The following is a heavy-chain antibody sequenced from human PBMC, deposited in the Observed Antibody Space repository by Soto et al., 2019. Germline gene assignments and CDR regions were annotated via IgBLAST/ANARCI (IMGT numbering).Heavy chain of an antibody. CDR3: AKNAHYAFWRGYYYGMDV. J-gene: IGHJ6*02. D-gene: IGHD3-3*01. Sequence: GSLRLSCAASGFTFSSYAMSWVRQAPGKGLEWVSAISGSGGSTYYADSVKGRCTISRDNSKNTPYLQMNSLRAEDTAVYYCAKNAHYAFWRGYYYGMDVWGQGTTVTVSS. V-gene: IGHV3-23*01. CDR1: GFTFSSYA. CDR2: ISGSGGST.